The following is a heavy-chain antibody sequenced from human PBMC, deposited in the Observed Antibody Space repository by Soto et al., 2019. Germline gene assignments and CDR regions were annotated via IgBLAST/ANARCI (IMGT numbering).Heavy chain of an antibody. V-gene: IGHV1-18*01. CDR2: ISAYHGNT. CDR1: GYTFANYG. J-gene: IGHJ3*02. Sequence: QVQLVQSGAEVKKPGASVKVSCKASGYTFANYGLSWVRQAPGQGLEWMGRISAYHGNTNYAQKFRGRGTMTTDTSTTTAYMEVRGLRSDDKAVYYCARSDNGVGAFDIWGQGTMVTVSS. CDR3: ARSDNGVGAFDI. D-gene: IGHD3-3*01.